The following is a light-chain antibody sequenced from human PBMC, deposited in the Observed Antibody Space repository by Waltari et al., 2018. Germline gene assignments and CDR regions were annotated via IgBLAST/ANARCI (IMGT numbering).Light chain of an antibody. Sequence: QLVLTQSPSASASLGASVNLSCSLSTGHSNNPIARHRQHTDKGPRFLIRLNNDGSHNKGDGITDRFSGSSSRAERHLTISSPQSDHEADYFCQTWGTGIRVFGGGTKLTVL. J-gene: IGLJ3*02. CDR3: QTWGTGIRV. V-gene: IGLV4-69*01. CDR1: TGHSNNP. CDR2: LNNDGSH.